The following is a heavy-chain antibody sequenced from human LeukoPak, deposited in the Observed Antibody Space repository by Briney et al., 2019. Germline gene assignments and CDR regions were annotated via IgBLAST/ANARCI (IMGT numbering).Heavy chain of an antibody. CDR3: ARQYGRYDFWSGYYGSYYGIDV. Sequence: SETLSLTCTVSGGSISSYYWCWIRQPPGKGLEWIGYIYYSGSTNYNPSLKSRVTISVDTPKNQFSLKLSSVTAADTAVYYCARQYGRYDFWSGYYGSYYGIDVWGQGTTVTVSS. CDR2: IYYSGST. D-gene: IGHD3-3*01. J-gene: IGHJ6*02. V-gene: IGHV4-59*08. CDR1: GGSISSYY.